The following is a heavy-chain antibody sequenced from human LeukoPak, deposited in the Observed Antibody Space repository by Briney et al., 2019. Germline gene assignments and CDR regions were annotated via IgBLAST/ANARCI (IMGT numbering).Heavy chain of an antibody. Sequence: PSETLSLTCTVSGGSISSYYWSWIRQPPGKGLEWIGYIYYSGSTNYNPSLKSRVTISVDTSKNQFSLKLSSVTAADTAVYYCAREHSSGWYGPWGQGTLVTVSS. CDR3: AREHSSGWYGP. CDR1: GGSISSYY. CDR2: IYYSGST. J-gene: IGHJ5*02. D-gene: IGHD6-19*01. V-gene: IGHV4-59*01.